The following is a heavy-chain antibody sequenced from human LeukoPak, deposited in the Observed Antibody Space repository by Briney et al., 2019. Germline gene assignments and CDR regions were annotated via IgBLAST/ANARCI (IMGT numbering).Heavy chain of an antibody. CDR3: ARDFADYDILTGYPMGGDY. D-gene: IGHD3-9*01. V-gene: IGHV1-46*01. CDR1: GYTFTDYY. CDR2: INPSGSST. J-gene: IGHJ4*02. Sequence: ASVKVSCKASGYTFTDYYMHWVRQAPGQGLEWMEIINPSGSSTSYAQKFQGRVTMTRDTSTSTVYMELSSLGSEDTAVYYCARDFADYDILTGYPMGGDYWGQGTLVTVSS.